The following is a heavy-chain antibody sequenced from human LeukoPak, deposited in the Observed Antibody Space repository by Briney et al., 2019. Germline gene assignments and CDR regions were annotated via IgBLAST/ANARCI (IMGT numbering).Heavy chain of an antibody. D-gene: IGHD2-15*01. J-gene: IGHJ4*02. Sequence: PSETLSLTCTVSGGSISSGSYYWSWVRQPPGKALEWVANMKPDGGEKYYVDSVKGRFTISRDNAKNLMYLQMNSLRAEDTAIYYCARDLSGPSVYWGQGTLVTVSS. CDR2: MKPDGGEK. CDR1: GGSISSGSYY. V-gene: IGHV3-7*01. CDR3: ARDLSGPSVY.